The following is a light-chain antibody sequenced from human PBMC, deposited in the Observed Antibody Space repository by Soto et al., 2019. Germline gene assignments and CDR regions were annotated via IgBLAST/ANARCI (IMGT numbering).Light chain of an antibody. J-gene: IGLJ2*01. CDR2: DNN. CDR1: SSDVGGYNY. CDR3: GTWDSSLSVV. V-gene: IGLV1-51*01. Sequence: QSALTQPRSASGSPGQSITISCTGTSSDVGGYNYVSWYQQLPGTAPKLLIYDNNKRPSGIPDRFSGSKSGTSATLGITGLQTGDEADYYCGTWDSSLSVVFGGGTKLTVL.